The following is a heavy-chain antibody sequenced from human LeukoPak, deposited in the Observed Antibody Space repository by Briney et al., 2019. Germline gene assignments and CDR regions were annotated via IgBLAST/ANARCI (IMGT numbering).Heavy chain of an antibody. Sequence: KPSETLSLTCAVYGGSFSGYYWSWIRQPPGKGLEWIGEINHSGSTNYNPSLKSRVTISVDTSKNQFSLKLSSVTAADTAVYYCARASNDLYETPDYWGQGTLVTVSS. J-gene: IGHJ4*02. CDR1: GGSFSGYY. CDR2: INHSGST. V-gene: IGHV4-34*01. D-gene: IGHD2-8*01. CDR3: ARASNDLYETPDY.